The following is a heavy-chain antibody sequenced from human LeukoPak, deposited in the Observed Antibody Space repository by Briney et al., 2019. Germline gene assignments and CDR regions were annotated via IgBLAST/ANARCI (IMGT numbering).Heavy chain of an antibody. CDR2: INSDGSST. V-gene: IGHV3-74*01. CDR3: ARVRFGYSSIPFDY. CDR1: GFTFSSYW. D-gene: IGHD6-19*01. Sequence: PGGSLRLSCAASGFTFSSYWMHWVRQAPGEGLVWVSRINSDGSSTSYADSVKGRFTISRDNAKNTLYLQMNSLRAEDTAVYYCARVRFGYSSIPFDYWGQGTLVTVSS. J-gene: IGHJ4*02.